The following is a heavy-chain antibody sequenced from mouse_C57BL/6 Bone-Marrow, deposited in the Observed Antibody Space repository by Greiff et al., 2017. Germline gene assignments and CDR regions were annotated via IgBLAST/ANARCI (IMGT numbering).Heavy chain of an antibody. Sequence: VQLQQSVAELVRPGASVKLSCTASGFNIKNTYMHWVKQRPEQGLEWIGRIDPANGNTKYAPKFQGKATITADTSDNTAYLQPRSPTSEDTAIYYCARANWDLNWYFDVWGTGTTVTVSS. D-gene: IGHD4-1*01. CDR2: IDPANGNT. CDR1: GFNIKNTY. CDR3: ARANWDLNWYFDV. J-gene: IGHJ1*03. V-gene: IGHV14-3*01.